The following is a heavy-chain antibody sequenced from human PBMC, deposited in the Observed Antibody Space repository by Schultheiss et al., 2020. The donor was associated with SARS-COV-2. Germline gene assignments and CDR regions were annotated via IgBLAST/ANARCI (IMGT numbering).Heavy chain of an antibody. CDR2: IYTSGST. V-gene: IGHV4-4*07. CDR1: GGSISSYY. D-gene: IGHD1-14*01. J-gene: IGHJ2*01. CDR3: ARDKPSSTGLWYFDL. Sequence: SQTLSLTCTVSGGSISSYYWSWIRQPAGKGLEWIGRIYTSGSTNYNPSLKSRVTILIDTSRNQFSLKLSSVTAADTAVYYCARDKPSSTGLWYFDLWGRGTLVTVSS.